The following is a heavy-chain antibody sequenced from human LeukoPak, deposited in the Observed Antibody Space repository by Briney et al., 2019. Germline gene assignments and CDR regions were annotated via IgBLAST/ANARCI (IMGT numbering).Heavy chain of an antibody. CDR3: ARQSTGINFDY. CDR1: GYSISSGYY. CDR2: IYHSGST. V-gene: IGHV4-38-2*01. Sequence: PSETLSLTCAVSGYSISSGYYWGWIRQPPGTGLEWIGSIYHSGSTYYNPSLKSRVTISVDTSKNQFSLKLSSVTAADTAVYYCARQSTGINFDYWGQGTLVTVSS. D-gene: IGHD6-13*01. J-gene: IGHJ4*02.